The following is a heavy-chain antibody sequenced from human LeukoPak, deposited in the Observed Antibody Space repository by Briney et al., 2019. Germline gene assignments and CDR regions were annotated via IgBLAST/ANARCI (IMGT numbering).Heavy chain of an antibody. J-gene: IGHJ4*02. CDR2: IYISGNT. CDR1: GDSISGANYY. V-gene: IGHV4-61*02. CDR3: ARGWKQQLVLPIY. Sequence: SETLSLTCTVSGDSISGANYYWSWIRQPAGKGLEWIGRIYISGNTNYSPSLKSRVTISVDTFKNQFSLKLSSVTAADTAVYYCARGWKQQLVLPIYWGQGTLVTVSS. D-gene: IGHD6-13*01.